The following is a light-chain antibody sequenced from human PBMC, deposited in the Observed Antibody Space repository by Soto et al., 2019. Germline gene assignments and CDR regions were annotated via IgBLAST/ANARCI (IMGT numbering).Light chain of an antibody. CDR1: QSISSW. Sequence: DIQMTQSPSTLSASVGDRVTITCRASQSISSWLAWFQQKPGKAPKLLIYKAASLHSGVPSRFSGSGSGTAYTLTTSSLQPDDFETYYCPQYNSYSWTFGQGTQVEIK. J-gene: IGKJ1*01. V-gene: IGKV1-5*03. CDR3: PQYNSYSWT. CDR2: KAA.